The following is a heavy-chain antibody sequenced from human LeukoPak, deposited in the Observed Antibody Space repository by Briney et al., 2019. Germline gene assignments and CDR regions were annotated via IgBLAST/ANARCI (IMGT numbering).Heavy chain of an antibody. CDR3: ARRGRGYSYGVDY. CDR2: ISSSGSTI. V-gene: IGHV3-48*04. CDR1: GFTFSSYW. J-gene: IGHJ4*02. D-gene: IGHD5-18*01. Sequence: GGSLRLSCAASGFTFSSYWMSWVRQAPGKGLKWASYISSSGSTIYYADSVKGRFTISRDNAKNSLYLQMNSLRAEDTAVYYCARRGRGYSYGVDYWGQGTLVTVSS.